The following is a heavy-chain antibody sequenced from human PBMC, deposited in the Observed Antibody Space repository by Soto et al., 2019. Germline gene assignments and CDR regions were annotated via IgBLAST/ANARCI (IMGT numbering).Heavy chain of an antibody. CDR3: TTGRDDLLY. CDR1: GFTFDKVW. CDR2: IKSKTDGGTT. Sequence: EVQLVESGGGLVKPGGSLRLSCAVSGFTFDKVWMNWVRQAPGKGLEWVGRIKSKTDGGTTDYAAPVKGRFTISRDDSKNMLYLQMNSLKTEDTGMYFCTTGRDDLLYWGHENLVTVSS. D-gene: IGHD1-26*01. J-gene: IGHJ4*01. V-gene: IGHV3-15*07.